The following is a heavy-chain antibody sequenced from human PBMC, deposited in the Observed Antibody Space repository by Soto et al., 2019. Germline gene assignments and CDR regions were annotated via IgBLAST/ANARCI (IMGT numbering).Heavy chain of an antibody. CDR1: GGTFSRYS. CDR3: AREDRDRETGLVPAAIDGMDV. J-gene: IGHJ6*02. Sequence: QLVQSGAEVKKPGSSVKVSCKASGGTFSRYSITWVRQAPGHGLEWIGRIIPIFGIASYAQKFQGRVTITADESTSPAYMELSSLRSDDTAVYYCAREDRDRETGLVPAAIDGMDVWGQGTTVTVSS. CDR2: IIPIFGIA. D-gene: IGHD2-2*01. V-gene: IGHV1-69*08.